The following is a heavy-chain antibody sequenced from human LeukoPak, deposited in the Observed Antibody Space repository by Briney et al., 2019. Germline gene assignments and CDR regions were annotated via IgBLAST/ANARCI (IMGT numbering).Heavy chain of an antibody. CDR3: ATDLLRGDSSGWYVFQH. CDR2: FDPEDGET. CDR1: GYTLTKLS. Sequence: ASVKVSCKVSGYTLTKLSMHWVRQAPGKGLEWMGGFDPEDGETIYAQKFQGRVTMTEDTSTDTAYMELSSLRSEDTAVYYCATDLLRGDSSGWYVFQHWGQGTLVTVSS. V-gene: IGHV1-24*01. D-gene: IGHD6-19*01. J-gene: IGHJ1*01.